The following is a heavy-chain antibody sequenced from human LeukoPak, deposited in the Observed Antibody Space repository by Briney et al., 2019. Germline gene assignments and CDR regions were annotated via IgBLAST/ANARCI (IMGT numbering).Heavy chain of an antibody. J-gene: IGHJ4*02. V-gene: IGHV3-48*03. CDR1: GFTFSSYE. Sequence: GGSLRLSCAASGFTFSSYEMNWVRQAPGKGLEWVAYISSSAVPTKYYAESVKGRFTISRDNAKNSVYLQMNSLRAEDTSVYYCARGGTDSGWSFFDNWGQGTLVTVSS. D-gene: IGHD6-19*01. CDR2: ISSSAVPTK. CDR3: ARGGTDSGWSFFDN.